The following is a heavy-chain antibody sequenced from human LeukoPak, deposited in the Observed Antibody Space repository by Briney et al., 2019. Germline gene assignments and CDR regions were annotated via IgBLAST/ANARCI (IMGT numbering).Heavy chain of an antibody. Sequence: GASVKVSCKLSGYTGFELSMHWVRQAPGKGLEWMGGFVPEEADTIYAQKFQGRVTMTEDTSTDTAYMELSGLTSEDTVMYYCATHTIFGVVTYAFHIWGRGTLVTVSS. J-gene: IGHJ3*02. CDR3: ATHTIFGVVTYAFHI. CDR2: FVPEEADT. D-gene: IGHD3-3*01. V-gene: IGHV1-24*01. CDR1: GYTGFELS.